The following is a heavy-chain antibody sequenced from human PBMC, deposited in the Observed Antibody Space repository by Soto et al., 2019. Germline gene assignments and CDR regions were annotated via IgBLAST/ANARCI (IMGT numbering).Heavy chain of an antibody. Sequence: QVQLVESGGGVVQPGRSLRLSCTASGFILSSHAMHWVRQAPGKGLEWVAITSYDGSNKYHADSVKGRFTISRDNSKNXLSLQMNRLRAEDTAVYYCAREMGYCVSTSCPFDYWGQGTLVTVSS. CDR1: GFILSSHA. CDR2: TSYDGSNK. J-gene: IGHJ4*02. CDR3: AREMGYCVSTSCPFDY. V-gene: IGHV3-30-3*01. D-gene: IGHD2-2*01.